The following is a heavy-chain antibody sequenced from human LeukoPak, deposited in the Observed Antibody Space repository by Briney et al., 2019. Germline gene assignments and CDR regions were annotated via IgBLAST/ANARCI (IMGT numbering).Heavy chain of an antibody. CDR1: GFTFSGYW. D-gene: IGHD6-13*01. J-gene: IGHJ4*02. V-gene: IGHV3-23*01. CDR2: ISGNGGST. CDR3: AKPGVQQLALFDY. Sequence: GESLRLSCAASGFTFSGYWIHWVRQAPGKGLEWVSAISGNGGSTYYADSVKGRFTISRDNSKNTLYLQMNSLRAEDTAVYYCAKPGVQQLALFDYWGQGTLVTVSS.